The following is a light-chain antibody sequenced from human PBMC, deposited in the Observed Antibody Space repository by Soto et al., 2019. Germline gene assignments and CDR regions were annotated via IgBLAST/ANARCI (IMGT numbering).Light chain of an antibody. CDR2: KAS. J-gene: IGKJ4*01. CDR1: QTISSW. V-gene: IGKV1-5*03. CDR3: QQLHTYPLT. Sequence: DIQMTQSPSTLSGSVGDRVTITCRASQTISSWLAWYQQKPGKAPKLLIYKASTLKSGVPSRFSGSGSGTEFTLTIRSLQPEDFATYFCQQLHTYPLTFGGGTKVDIK.